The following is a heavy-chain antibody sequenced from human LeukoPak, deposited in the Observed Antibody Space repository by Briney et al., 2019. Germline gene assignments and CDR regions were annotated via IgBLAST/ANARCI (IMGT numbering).Heavy chain of an antibody. V-gene: IGHV3-21*01. CDR3: ARVAVAGTAEFDY. D-gene: IGHD6-19*01. J-gene: IGHJ4*02. CDR1: GFTFNTYG. CDR2: ISTSSSYI. Sequence: GGSLRLSCAASGFTFNTYGMNWVRQAPGKGLEWVSSISTSSSYIYYADSVKGRFTISRDDAKNSLYLQMSSLRGEDTAVYYCARVAVAGTAEFDYWGQGTLVTVSS.